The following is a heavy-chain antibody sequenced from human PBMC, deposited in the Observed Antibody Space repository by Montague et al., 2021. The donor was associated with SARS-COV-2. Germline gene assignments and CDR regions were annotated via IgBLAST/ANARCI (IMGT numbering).Heavy chain of an antibody. Sequence: SVKVSCKASGYSFTSYDISWVRQATGQGPEWLGWMNPNSGDSGYAQKFQGRVTMTRDTSIRTVYMELSSLRSEDTAVYYCARGRDYDILTGCYYYFDYWGQGTPVTVSS. V-gene: IGHV1-8*01. CDR2: MNPNSGDS. J-gene: IGHJ4*02. CDR1: GYSFTSYD. CDR3: ARGRDYDILTGCYYYFDY. D-gene: IGHD3-9*01.